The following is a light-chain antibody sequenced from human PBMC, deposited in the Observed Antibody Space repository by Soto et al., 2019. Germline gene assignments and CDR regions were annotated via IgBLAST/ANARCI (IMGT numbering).Light chain of an antibody. V-gene: IGKV3-11*01. CDR1: QSVSSY. J-gene: IGKJ2*01. CDR2: DAS. Sequence: EIVLTQSPATLFLSPGDRATLSCRASQSVSSYLAWYQQKPGQAPRLLIYDASNRATGIPARFSGSGSGTDFNLTISSLEPEDFALYYCQQRRNWPPYTFGQGTKLEIK. CDR3: QQRRNWPPYT.